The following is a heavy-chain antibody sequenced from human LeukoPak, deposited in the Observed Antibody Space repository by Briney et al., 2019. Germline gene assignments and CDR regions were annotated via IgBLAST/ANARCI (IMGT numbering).Heavy chain of an antibody. CDR1: GFTFSSYS. CDR2: ISSSSSYI. J-gene: IGHJ4*02. V-gene: IGHV3-21*01. CDR3: ARDRSSGLYSGLGY. Sequence: GGSLRLSCAASGFTFSSYSMNWVRQAPGKGLEWVSSISSSSSYIYYADSVKGRFTISRDNAKNSLYLQMNSLRAEDTAVYYCARDRSSGLYSGLGYWGQGTLVTVSS. D-gene: IGHD6-19*01.